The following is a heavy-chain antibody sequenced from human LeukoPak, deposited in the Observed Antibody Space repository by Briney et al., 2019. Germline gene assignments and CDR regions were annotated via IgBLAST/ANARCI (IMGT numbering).Heavy chain of an antibody. CDR1: GYTFTSYG. CDR3: ARVPFSSLLDFYYYYYMDV. CDR2: ISAYNGNT. D-gene: IGHD6-13*01. Sequence: ASVKVSCKASGYTFTSYGISWVRQAPGQGLEWMGWISAYNGNTNYAQKLQGRVTMTTDTSTSTAYMELRSLRSDDTAVYYCARVPFSSLLDFYYYYYMDVWGKGTTVTVSS. V-gene: IGHV1-18*01. J-gene: IGHJ6*03.